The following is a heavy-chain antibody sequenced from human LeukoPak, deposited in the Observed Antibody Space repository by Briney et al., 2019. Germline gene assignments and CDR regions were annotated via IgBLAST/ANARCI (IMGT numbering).Heavy chain of an antibody. D-gene: IGHD3-9*01. Sequence: RSETLSLTCAVYGGSFSGYYWSWIRQPPGKGLEWIGEINHSGSTNYNPSLKSRVTISGDTSKKQFSLKLSSVTAADTAVYYCARGPQTYYDILTGLSFWGQGTLVTVSS. CDR1: GGSFSGYY. J-gene: IGHJ4*02. CDR2: INHSGST. V-gene: IGHV4-34*01. CDR3: ARGPQTYYDILTGLSF.